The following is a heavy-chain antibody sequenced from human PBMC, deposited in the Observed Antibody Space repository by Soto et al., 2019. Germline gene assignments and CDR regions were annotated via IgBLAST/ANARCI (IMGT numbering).Heavy chain of an antibody. CDR2: IYYSGST. CDR1: GGSISSGGYY. J-gene: IGHJ6*02. D-gene: IGHD6-13*01. Sequence: SETLSLTCTVSGGSISSGGYYWSWIRQHPGKGLEWIGYIYYSGSTCYNPSLKSRVTISVDTSKNQFSLKLSSVTAADTAVYYCARFRGRAANPLDYYYGMDGWGQGTTVTVSS. CDR3: ARFRGRAANPLDYYYGMDG. V-gene: IGHV4-31*03.